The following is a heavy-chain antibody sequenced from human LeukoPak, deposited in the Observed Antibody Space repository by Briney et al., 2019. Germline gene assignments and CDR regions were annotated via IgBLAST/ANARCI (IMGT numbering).Heavy chain of an antibody. CDR3: AKDQESGSSGWYAEEVFDS. Sequence: GGSLRLSCAASGFTFSNYGMHWVRQAPGKGLEWVAFIRYDGSNKDYADSVKGRFTISRDNSKNTLYLQLNSLRADDTAVFYCAKDQESGSSGWYAEEVFDSWGQGTPVTVSS. J-gene: IGHJ4*02. V-gene: IGHV3-30*02. CDR1: GFTFSNYG. D-gene: IGHD6-19*01. CDR2: IRYDGSNK.